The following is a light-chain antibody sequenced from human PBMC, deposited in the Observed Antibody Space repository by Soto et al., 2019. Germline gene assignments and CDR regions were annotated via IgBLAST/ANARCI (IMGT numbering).Light chain of an antibody. CDR2: EVS. Sequence: QSALTQPASVSGSPGQSITISCTGTSSDVGGYNYVSWYQQHPGKAPKLMIYEVSNRPSGVSNCFSGSKSGNTASLTISGLQAEDEADYYCSSRRSRSGTFVFGTGTKVTVL. CDR3: SSRRSRSGTFV. V-gene: IGLV2-14*01. CDR1: SSDVGGYNY. J-gene: IGLJ1*01.